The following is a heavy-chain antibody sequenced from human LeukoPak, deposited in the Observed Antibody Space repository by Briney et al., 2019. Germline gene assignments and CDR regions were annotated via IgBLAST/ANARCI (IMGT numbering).Heavy chain of an antibody. J-gene: IGHJ3*02. Sequence: GGSLRLSCSASGFTFITYAMHWVRQAPGKGLKYVSGISSGGGSTYYADSVKGRFTISRDNSKNTLYLQMSSLRVEDTAVYYCVKVDNYSRGAFDIWGRGTMVTVSS. CDR2: ISSGGGST. D-gene: IGHD6-13*01. CDR1: GFTFITYA. V-gene: IGHV3-64D*06. CDR3: VKVDNYSRGAFDI.